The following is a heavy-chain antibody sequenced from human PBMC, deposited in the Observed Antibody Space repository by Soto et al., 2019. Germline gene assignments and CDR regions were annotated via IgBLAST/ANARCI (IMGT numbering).Heavy chain of an antibody. V-gene: IGHV3-23*01. CDR3: AKKSEIAVPRYYFDL. CDR1: VFTFGSYA. D-gene: IGHD2-21*01. CDR2: MNGGGGST. J-gene: IGHJ4*02. Sequence: GWSLRLSCASSVFTFGSYAMSWVRQAPGKGLEWVSSMNGGGGSTYYAESVQGRFTISRDNSKNTLYLQMNSLRVEDTAVYYCAKKSEIAVPRYYFDLWGQGTLVTVSS.